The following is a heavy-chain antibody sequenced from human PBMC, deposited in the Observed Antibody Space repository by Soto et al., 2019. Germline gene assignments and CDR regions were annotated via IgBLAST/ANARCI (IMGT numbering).Heavy chain of an antibody. Sequence: GGSLRLSCAASGFTFSSYGMHWVRQAPGKGLEWAAVIWYDGSNKYYADSVKGRFTISRDNSKNTLYLQMNSLRAEDTAVYYCARGIQLWFPYFDYWGQGTLVTVSS. CDR1: GFTFSSYG. V-gene: IGHV3-33*01. CDR2: IWYDGSNK. CDR3: ARGIQLWFPYFDY. D-gene: IGHD5-18*01. J-gene: IGHJ4*02.